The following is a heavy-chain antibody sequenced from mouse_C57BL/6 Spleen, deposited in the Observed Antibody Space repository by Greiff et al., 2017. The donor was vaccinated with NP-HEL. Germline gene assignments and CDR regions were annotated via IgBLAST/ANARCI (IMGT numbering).Heavy chain of an antibody. J-gene: IGHJ4*01. Sequence: VKLQQSGAELVRPGTSVKVSCKASGYAFTNYLIEWVKQRPGQGLEWIGVINPGSGGTNYNEKFKGKATLTADKSSSTAYMQLSSLTSEDSAVYFCARRGKTVPGDYWGQGTSVTVSS. V-gene: IGHV1-54*01. CDR3: ARRGKTVPGDY. D-gene: IGHD4-1*01. CDR2: INPGSGGT. CDR1: GYAFTNYL.